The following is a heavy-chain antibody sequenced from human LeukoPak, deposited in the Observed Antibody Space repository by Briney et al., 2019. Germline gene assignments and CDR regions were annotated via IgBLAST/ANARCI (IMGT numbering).Heavy chain of an antibody. CDR3: AREVKSGYYYDR. D-gene: IGHD3-22*01. CDR2: IYYSGST. CDR1: GGSISSYY. Sequence: PSETLSLTCTVSGGSISSYYWSWIRQPPGKGLEWIGHIYYSGSTNYNPSLKSRVTISVDTSKNQFSLKLSSVTAADTAVYYCAREVKSGYYYDRWGQGTLVTVSS. V-gene: IGHV4-59*01. J-gene: IGHJ4*02.